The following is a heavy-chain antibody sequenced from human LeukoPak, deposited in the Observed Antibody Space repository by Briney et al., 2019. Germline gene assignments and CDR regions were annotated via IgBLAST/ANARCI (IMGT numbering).Heavy chain of an antibody. D-gene: IGHD3-10*02. CDR3: ARGLGKLRYYVRHRNYFDY. J-gene: IGHJ4*02. Sequence: SETLSLTCAVYGGSFSGYYWSWIRQPPGKGLEWIGEINHSGSTNYNPSLKSRVTISVDTSKNQFSLKLSSVTAADTAVYYCARGLGKLRYYVRHRNYFDYWGQGTLVTVSS. V-gene: IGHV4-34*01. CDR1: GGSFSGYY. CDR2: INHSGST.